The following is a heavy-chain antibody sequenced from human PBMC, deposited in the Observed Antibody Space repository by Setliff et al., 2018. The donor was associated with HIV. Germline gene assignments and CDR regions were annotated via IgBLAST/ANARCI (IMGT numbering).Heavy chain of an antibody. CDR1: GGSFSGYY. J-gene: IGHJ6*03. Sequence: SETLSLTCAVYGGSFSGYYWSWIRQPPGKGLEWIGEINHSGSTNDNPSLKSRVTISVDTSKNQFSLKQSSVAAADTAVYYCNIYSYYYMDVWGKGTTVTVSS. V-gene: IGHV4-34*01. CDR2: INHSGST. CDR3: NIYSYYYMDV.